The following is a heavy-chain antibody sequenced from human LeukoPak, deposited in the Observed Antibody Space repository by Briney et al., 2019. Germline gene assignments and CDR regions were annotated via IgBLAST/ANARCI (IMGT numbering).Heavy chain of an antibody. Sequence: GESLKISCKGSGYSFTNYWIGWVRQMPGKGLEWMGIIYSDDSDIRYSPSFQGQVTISADKSITTTYLQWSSLQASDTAIYYCARGIAGRGVHPYYFDYWGQGTLVTVSS. J-gene: IGHJ4*02. D-gene: IGHD6-6*01. CDR2: IYSDDSDI. V-gene: IGHV5-51*01. CDR1: GYSFTNYW. CDR3: ARGIAGRGVHPYYFDY.